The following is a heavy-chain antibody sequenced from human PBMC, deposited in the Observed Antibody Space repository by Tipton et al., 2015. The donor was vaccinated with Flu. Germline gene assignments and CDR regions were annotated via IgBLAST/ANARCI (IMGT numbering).Heavy chain of an antibody. V-gene: IGHV4-39*07. J-gene: IGHJ6*02. CDR1: GGSISSSSSY. CDR2: IHYGGNT. CDR3: AAEPHSYYYAMDV. Sequence: TLSLTCSVSGGSISSSSSYWGWIRQPPGKGLEVIGSIHYGGNTYYNPSLKSRVTISLDTSKNQFSLKLSSVTAADTAVYYCAAEPHSYYYAMDVWGQGTTVTVSS.